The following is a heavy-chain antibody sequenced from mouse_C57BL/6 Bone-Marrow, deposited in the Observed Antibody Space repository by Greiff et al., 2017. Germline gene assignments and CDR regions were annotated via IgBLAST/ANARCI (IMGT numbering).Heavy chain of an antibody. J-gene: IGHJ2*01. V-gene: IGHV3-8*01. D-gene: IGHD4-1*01. Sequence: EVKVVESGPGLAKPSQTLSLTCSVTGYSITSDYWNWIRKFPGNKLEYMGYISYSGSTYSNPSLKSRISITRDTSKNQYYLQLNSVTTEDTATYYCAKGPNFYYFDYWGQGTTLTVSS. CDR3: AKGPNFYYFDY. CDR2: ISYSGST. CDR1: GYSITSDY.